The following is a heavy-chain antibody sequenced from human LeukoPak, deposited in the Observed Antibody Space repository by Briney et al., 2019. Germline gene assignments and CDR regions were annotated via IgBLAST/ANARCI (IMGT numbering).Heavy chain of an antibody. D-gene: IGHD6-13*01. CDR3: VKHVGSRWSNNRFDP. CDR2: VSRCGGTT. J-gene: IGHJ5*01. CDR1: GFTFDSYA. Sequence: GGSLRLSCAASGFTFDSYAMSWVRQAPGKGLEWVSAVSRCGGTTYYADSAKGRFTISRDNSNHTVYLQMNSLRVEDTALYYCVKHVGSRWSNNRFDPWGQGTLVTVS. V-gene: IGHV3-23*01.